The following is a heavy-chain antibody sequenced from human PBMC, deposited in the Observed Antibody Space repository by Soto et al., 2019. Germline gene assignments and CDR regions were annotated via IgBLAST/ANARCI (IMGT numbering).Heavy chain of an antibody. J-gene: IGHJ6*02. V-gene: IGHV1-69*13. CDR3: ARPVNSAARPGDHFEHYGTDL. D-gene: IGHD6-6*01. Sequence: SVKVSCKASGGAFSNFAISWVRQAPGQGLEWMGGIVRVFGSTKTTQKFQGRLTMTADHSTNTDHMELASLRSEDTAVYYCARPVNSAARPGDHFEHYGTDLRG. CDR1: GGAFSNFA. CDR2: IVRVFGST.